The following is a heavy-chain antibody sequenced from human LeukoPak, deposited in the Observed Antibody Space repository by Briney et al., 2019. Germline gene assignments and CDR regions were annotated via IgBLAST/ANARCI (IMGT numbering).Heavy chain of an antibody. J-gene: IGHJ4*02. V-gene: IGHV3-21*01. CDR1: GFTISSYS. CDR2: ISSSSSNI. Sequence: GGSMSLSCAASGFTISSYSMNWLRQAPGKGLEWVSSISSSSSNIYYADSVKGRFTIARDNTKNSLYLQRKSLRAEETAVYYGGRDRTRRADYVCDYWGERTLVTVSS. D-gene: IGHD4-17*01. CDR3: GRDRTRRADYVCDY.